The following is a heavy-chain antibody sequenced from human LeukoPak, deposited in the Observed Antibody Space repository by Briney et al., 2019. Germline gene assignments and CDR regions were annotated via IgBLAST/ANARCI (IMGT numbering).Heavy chain of an antibody. CDR3: VRGGESTWS. D-gene: IGHD2-15*01. CDR2: IKEDGSEK. V-gene: IGHV3-7*01. J-gene: IGHJ5*02. CDR1: GFSFSTYW. Sequence: PGGSLKLSCVGSGFSFSTYWMSWVRQAPGKGLEWVANIKEDGSEKYYVDSVKGRFTMSRDNAKNSVYLQMNSLRAEDTAVYYCVRGGESTWSWGQGTLVTVSS.